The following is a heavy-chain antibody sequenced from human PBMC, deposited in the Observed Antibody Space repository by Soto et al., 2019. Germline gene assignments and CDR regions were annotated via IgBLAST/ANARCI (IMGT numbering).Heavy chain of an antibody. Sequence: QVQLQESGPGLVKPSGTLSLNCTVSGDSFTSSNWWAGVRQPPGKGVEWVGDILHTGSTDYSRALKSRVTLSIDTSKKKASLQLTTVTAADTAVYYCARTTRIVGGKWYLDFWGQGTLVTVSS. D-gene: IGHD1-26*01. V-gene: IGHV4-4*02. CDR2: ILHTGST. CDR3: ARTTRIVGGKWYLDF. J-gene: IGHJ4*02. CDR1: GDSFTSSNW.